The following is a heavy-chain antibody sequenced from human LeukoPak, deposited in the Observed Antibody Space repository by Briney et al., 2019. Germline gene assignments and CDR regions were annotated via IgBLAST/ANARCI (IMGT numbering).Heavy chain of an antibody. D-gene: IGHD2-2*01. CDR1: GFTFSSYW. CDR3: ARRRCSSTSCFDDY. CDR2: IKQDGSEE. V-gene: IGHV3-7*01. J-gene: IGHJ4*02. Sequence: GGSLRLSCAASGFTFSSYWMTWVRQAPGKGLEWVANIKQDGSEEYYVDSVKGRFTISRDNAKESLYLQMNSLRAEDTAVCYCARRRCSSTSCFDDYWGQGTLVTVSS.